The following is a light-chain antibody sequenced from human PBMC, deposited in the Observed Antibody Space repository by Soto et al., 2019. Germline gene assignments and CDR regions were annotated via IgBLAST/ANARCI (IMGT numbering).Light chain of an antibody. V-gene: IGKV1-39*01. CDR2: AAS. J-gene: IGKJ3*01. Sequence: DIQMTQSPSSLSASVGDRVTITCRASQSISTYLNWYQQKPGQAPKFLIYAASSLQRGVPSRFSGSGSGTDFTLTISSLQPEDFATYYCQQSYSTPLTFGPGTKVDI. CDR3: QQSYSTPLT. CDR1: QSISTY.